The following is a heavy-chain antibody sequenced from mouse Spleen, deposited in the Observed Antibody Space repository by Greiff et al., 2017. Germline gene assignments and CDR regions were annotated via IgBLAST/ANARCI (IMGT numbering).Heavy chain of an antibody. D-gene: IGHD2-4*01. V-gene: IGHV5-17*02. CDR3: ARDYDGRVAMDY. Sequence: EVKLVESGGGLVQPGGSRKLSCAASGFTFSSFGMHWVRQAPEKGLEWVAYISSGSSTIYYAETVKGRFTISRDNPKNTLFLQMTSLRSEDTAMYYCARDYDGRVAMDYWGQGTSVTVSS. CDR1: GFTFSSFG. CDR2: ISSGSSTI. J-gene: IGHJ4*01.